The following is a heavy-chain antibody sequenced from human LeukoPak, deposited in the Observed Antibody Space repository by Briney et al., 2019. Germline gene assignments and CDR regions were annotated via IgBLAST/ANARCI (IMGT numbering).Heavy chain of an antibody. CDR3: ASRTVAVAATYYYYYGMDV. Sequence: SVKVSCKASGGTFSSYAISWVRQAPGQGLEWKGGIIPIFGTANYAQKFQGRVTITADESTSTAYMELSSLRSEDTAVYYCASRTVAVAATYYYYYGMDVWGKGTTVTVSS. CDR2: IIPIFGTA. J-gene: IGHJ6*04. CDR1: GGTFSSYA. V-gene: IGHV1-69*13. D-gene: IGHD2-15*01.